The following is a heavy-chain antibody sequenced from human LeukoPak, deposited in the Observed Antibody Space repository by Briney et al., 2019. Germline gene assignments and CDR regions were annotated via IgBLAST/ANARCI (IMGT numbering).Heavy chain of an antibody. J-gene: IGHJ4*02. Sequence: GGSLRLSCAASGFTFSSYAMHWVRQAPGKGLEWVAVISNDGSNTDYADSVKGRFTISRDNSKNTVYLQLDSLRPGDTAVYYCATDGSGSPGDYWGQGTLVTVSS. V-gene: IGHV3-30*04. CDR1: GFTFSSYA. CDR3: ATDGSGSPGDY. D-gene: IGHD3-10*01. CDR2: ISNDGSNT.